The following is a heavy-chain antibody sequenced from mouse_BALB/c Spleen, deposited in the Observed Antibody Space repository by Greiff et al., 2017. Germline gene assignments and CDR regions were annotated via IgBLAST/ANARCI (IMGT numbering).Heavy chain of an antibody. J-gene: IGHJ4*01. CDR3: ARGKDYAMDY. CDR2: IHYSGST. V-gene: IGHV3-1*02. Sequence: EVQLQQSGPDLVKPSQSLSPTCTVTGYSITSGHSWHWIRQFPGNKLEWMGYIHYSGSTNYNPSLKSRISITRDTSKNQFFLQLNSVTTEDTATYYCARGKDYAMDYWGQGTSVTVSS. CDR1: GYSITSGHS.